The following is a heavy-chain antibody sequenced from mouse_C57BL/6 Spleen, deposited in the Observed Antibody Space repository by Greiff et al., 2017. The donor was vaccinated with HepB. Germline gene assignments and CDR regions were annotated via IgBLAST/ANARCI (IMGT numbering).Heavy chain of an antibody. D-gene: IGHD2-3*01. CDR1: GYSFTGYF. Sequence: EVQLVESGPELVKPGDSVKISCKASGYSFTGYFMNWVMQSHGKSLEWIGRINPYNGDTFYNQKFKGKATLTVDKSSSTAHMELRSLTSEDSAVYYCARSNDGGSFDYWGQGTTLTVSS. CDR2: INPYNGDT. CDR3: ARSNDGGSFDY. J-gene: IGHJ2*01. V-gene: IGHV1-20*01.